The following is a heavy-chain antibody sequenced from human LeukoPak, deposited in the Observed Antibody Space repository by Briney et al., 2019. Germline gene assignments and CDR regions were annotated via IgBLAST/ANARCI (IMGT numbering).Heavy chain of an antibody. Sequence: SETLSLTCTVSGGSISSSSYYWGWIRQPPGTRPEWIGSIYYSGSTYYNPSLKSRVTISVDTSKNQFSLKLSSVTAADTAVYYCARHPTGSYSDFDYWGQGTLVTVSS. CDR2: IYYSGST. J-gene: IGHJ4*02. D-gene: IGHD1-26*01. V-gene: IGHV4-39*01. CDR1: GGSISSSSYY. CDR3: ARHPTGSYSDFDY.